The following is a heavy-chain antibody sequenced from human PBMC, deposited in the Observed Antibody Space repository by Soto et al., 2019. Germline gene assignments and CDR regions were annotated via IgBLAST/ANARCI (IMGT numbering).Heavy chain of an antibody. CDR1: GFSLNSSGVG. CDR3: AHRRFAKYSRLPADFDY. D-gene: IGHD6-6*01. J-gene: IGHJ4*02. CDR2: IYWNDEM. Sequence: QITLKESGPTLVKPTQTLTLTCTFSGFSLNSSGVGVGWIRQPPGKALEWLALIYWNDEMHYSPSLKSRLTFTEDASKHQVVLTVTNMDPVDTATYYCAHRRFAKYSRLPADFDYWGQGILVTVSS. V-gene: IGHV2-5*01.